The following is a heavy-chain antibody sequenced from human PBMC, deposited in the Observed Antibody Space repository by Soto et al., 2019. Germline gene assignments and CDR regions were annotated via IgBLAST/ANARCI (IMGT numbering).Heavy chain of an antibody. CDR2: IAPHSGRT. J-gene: IGHJ4*02. CDR3: VRAATGSYHSAY. D-gene: IGHD3-10*01. V-gene: IGHV1-18*04. Sequence: QVQLVQSGPEVKKPGASVRVSCMTSGYAFTSYGVNWVRQVPGQGLEWMGWIAPHSGRTTYLPKFQGRVTITADPSTNTAYMELTSLTSDDTGIYFCVRAATGSYHSAYWGQGTVVTASA. CDR1: GYAFTSYG.